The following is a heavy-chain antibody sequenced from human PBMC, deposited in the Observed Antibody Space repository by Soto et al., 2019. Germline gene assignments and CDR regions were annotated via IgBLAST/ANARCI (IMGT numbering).Heavy chain of an antibody. J-gene: IGHJ5*02. V-gene: IGHV1-18*01. Sequence: QVQLVQSGAEVNKPGASVKVSCKASGYTFTSYGISWVRQAPGQGLEWMGWISAYNGNTNYAQKLQGRVTMTTDTSTSTAYMELRSLRSDDTAVYYCGRGINGLVRGDGAFDPWGQGTLVTVSS. CDR3: GRGINGLVRGDGAFDP. D-gene: IGHD3-10*01. CDR2: ISAYNGNT. CDR1: GYTFTSYG.